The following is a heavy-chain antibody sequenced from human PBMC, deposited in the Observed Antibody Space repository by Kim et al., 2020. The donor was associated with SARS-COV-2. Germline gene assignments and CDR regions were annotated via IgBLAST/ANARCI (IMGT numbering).Heavy chain of an antibody. J-gene: IGHJ4*02. D-gene: IGHD6-6*01. V-gene: IGHV5-10-1*01. CDR3: ARLAEGSSSSFDF. CDR2: IDPDDSHT. CDR1: GYTFTAFW. Sequence: GESLKISCQTFGYTFTAFWVTWVRQVPGKGLEWVGRIDPDDSHTNFSPSFEGHVTISADKATRTTYLQWRNLTASDPAMYFCARLAEGSSSSFDFWGQGT.